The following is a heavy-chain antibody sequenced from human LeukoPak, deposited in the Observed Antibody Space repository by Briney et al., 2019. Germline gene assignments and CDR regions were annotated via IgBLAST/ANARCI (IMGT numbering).Heavy chain of an antibody. CDR3: AKDRPDSSGWYGDC. D-gene: IGHD6-19*01. CDR2: ISYYASNK. V-gene: IGHV3-30*18. J-gene: IGHJ4*02. Sequence: GGSLRLSCAASGFTFSDYYMSWIRQAPGKGLEWVAVISYYASNKYYADSVKGRFTISRDNSKNTLFLEMNSLRPEDTAMYYCAKDRPDSSGWYGDCWGQGTLVTVSS. CDR1: GFTFSDYY.